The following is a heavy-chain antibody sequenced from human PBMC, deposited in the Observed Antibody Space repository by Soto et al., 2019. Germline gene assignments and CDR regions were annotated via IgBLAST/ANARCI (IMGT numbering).Heavy chain of an antibody. D-gene: IGHD6-19*01. CDR3: ATGGSGVFDY. CDR2: VHSGGST. V-gene: IGHV3-66*01. CDR1: GFAVSSNY. J-gene: IGHJ4*02. Sequence: ESGGGLVQPGGSLRLSCAGSGFAVSSNYMTWVRQAPGKGLEWVSVVHSGGSTYYADSVKDRFTISRDNSKNTVYLQMSTLRAEDTAFYYCATGGSGVFDYWGQGTLVTVSS.